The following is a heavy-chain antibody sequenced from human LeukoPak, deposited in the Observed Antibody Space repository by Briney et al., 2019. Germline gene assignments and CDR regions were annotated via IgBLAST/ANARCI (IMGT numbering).Heavy chain of an antibody. CDR3: ARVGIAAAGKLYFQH. Sequence: ASVTVSCTASGGTFSSYAISWVRQAPGQGLEWMGGIIPIFGTANYAQKFQGRVTITADESTSTAYMELSSLRSEDTAVYYCARVGIAAAGKLYFQHWGQGTLVTVSS. CDR2: IIPIFGTA. J-gene: IGHJ1*01. D-gene: IGHD6-13*01. CDR1: GGTFSSYA. V-gene: IGHV1-69*13.